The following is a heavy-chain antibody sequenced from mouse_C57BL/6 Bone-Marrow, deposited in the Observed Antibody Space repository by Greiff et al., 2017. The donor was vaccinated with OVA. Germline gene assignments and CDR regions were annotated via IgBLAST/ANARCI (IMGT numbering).Heavy chain of an antibody. Sequence: VKLVESGAELVRPGASVTLSCKASGYTFTDYEMHWVKQTPVHGLEWIGAIDPETGGTAYNQKFKGKAILTADKSSSTAYMELRSLTSEDSAVYYCTRMTGGDYWGQGTTLTVSS. V-gene: IGHV1-15*01. D-gene: IGHD1-1*02. CDR3: TRMTGGDY. CDR2: IDPETGGT. J-gene: IGHJ2*01. CDR1: GYTFTDYE.